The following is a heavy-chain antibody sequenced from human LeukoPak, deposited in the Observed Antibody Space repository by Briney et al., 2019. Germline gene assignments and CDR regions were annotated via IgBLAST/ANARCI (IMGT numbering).Heavy chain of an antibody. J-gene: IGHJ6*02. Sequence: GGSLRLSCAASGFTFSSYAMSWVRQAPGKGLEWVSSISGSGNRTYYADSVKGRFTISRDNAKNSLHLQINSLRVEDTAVYYCARNSFAELMLLGSAYGMDVWGQGTTVVVSS. D-gene: IGHD2-8*01. CDR2: ISGSGNRT. CDR3: ARNSFAELMLLGSAYGMDV. CDR1: GFTFSSYA. V-gene: IGHV3-23*01.